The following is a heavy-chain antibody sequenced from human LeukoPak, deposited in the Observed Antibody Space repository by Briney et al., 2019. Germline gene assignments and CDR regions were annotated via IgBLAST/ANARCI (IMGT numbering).Heavy chain of an antibody. Sequence: PGGSLRLSCAASGFIFSKYGMHWVRQAPGRGLEWLALIRHDGNEEWYVDSVRGRFTISRDNSKNTVFLQMNSLRAEDTATYYCARDYFGSGSYALLDYWGQGTLVTVSS. D-gene: IGHD3-10*01. CDR3: ARDYFGSGSYALLDY. CDR2: IRHDGNEE. J-gene: IGHJ4*02. V-gene: IGHV3-30*02. CDR1: GFIFSKYG.